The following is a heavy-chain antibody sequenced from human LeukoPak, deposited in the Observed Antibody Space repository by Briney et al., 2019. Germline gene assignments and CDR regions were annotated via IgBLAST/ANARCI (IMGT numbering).Heavy chain of an antibody. CDR3: ARGIDY. CDR2: IYHSGST. J-gene: IGHJ4*02. Sequence: SETLSLTCTVSGGSISSYYWSWIRQPPGKGLEWIGYIYHSGSTYYNPSLKSRVTISVDTSKNQFSLKLSSVTAADTAVYYCARGIDYWGRGTLVTVSS. V-gene: IGHV4-59*08. CDR1: GGSISSYY.